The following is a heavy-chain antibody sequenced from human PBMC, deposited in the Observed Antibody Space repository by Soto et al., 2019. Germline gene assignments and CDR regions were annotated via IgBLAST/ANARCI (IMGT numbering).Heavy chain of an antibody. CDR1: GDSVSSNSAT. V-gene: IGHV6-1*01. J-gene: IGHJ5*02. D-gene: IGHD6-19*01. CDR2: TYYRSKWYN. CDR3: ARDLSGYSSGLNNWFDP. Sequence: SQTLSLTCAISGDSVSSNSATWNWIRQSPSRGLEWLGRTYYRSKWYNDYAVSVKSRITINPDTSKNQFSLQLNSVTPEDTAVYYCARDLSGYSSGLNNWFDPWGQGTLVTVSS.